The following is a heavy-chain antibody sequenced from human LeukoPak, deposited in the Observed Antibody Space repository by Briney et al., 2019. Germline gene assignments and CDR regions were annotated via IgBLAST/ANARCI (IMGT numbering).Heavy chain of an antibody. J-gene: IGHJ2*01. CDR3: ARASMYYYDSSGYLGDWYFDL. CDR2: IYYSGST. D-gene: IGHD3-22*01. V-gene: IGHV4-59*01. CDR1: GGSFSGYY. Sequence: SETLSLTCAVYGGSFSGYYWSWIRQPPGKGLEWIGYIYYSGSTNYNPSLKSRVTISVDTSKNQFSLKLSSVTAADTAVYYCARASMYYYDSSGYLGDWYFDLWGRGTLVTVSS.